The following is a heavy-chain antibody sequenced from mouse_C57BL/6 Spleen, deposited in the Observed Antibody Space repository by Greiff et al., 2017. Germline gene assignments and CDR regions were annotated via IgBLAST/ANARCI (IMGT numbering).Heavy chain of an antibody. V-gene: IGHV1-26*01. CDR2: INPNNGGT. D-gene: IGHD5-1-1*01. CDR3: ARCIPPYAMDY. J-gene: IGHJ4*01. CDR1: GYTFTDYY. Sequence: EVQLQQSGPELVKPGASVKISCKASGYTFTDYYMNWVKQSHGKSLEWIGDINPNNGGTSYNQKFKGKATLTVDKSSSTAYMELRSLTSEDSAVYYCARCIPPYAMDYWGQGTSVTVSS.